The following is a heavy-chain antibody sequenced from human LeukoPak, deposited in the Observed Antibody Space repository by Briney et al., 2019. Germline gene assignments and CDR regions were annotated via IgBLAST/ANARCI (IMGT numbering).Heavy chain of an antibody. J-gene: IGHJ4*02. CDR2: MSGSDETT. Sequence: GGSLRLSCAASGFTFSSYAMSWVRQAPGKGLEWVSTMSGSDETTYYADSVKGRFTISRDNSKKTLYLQMNSLRAEDTAVYYCAKDRVVRGLMGALDYWGRGTLVTVSS. V-gene: IGHV3-23*01. D-gene: IGHD3-10*01. CDR1: GFTFSSYA. CDR3: AKDRVVRGLMGALDY.